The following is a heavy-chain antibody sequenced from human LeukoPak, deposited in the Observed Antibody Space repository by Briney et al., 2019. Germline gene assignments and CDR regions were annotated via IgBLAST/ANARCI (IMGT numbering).Heavy chain of an antibody. D-gene: IGHD2/OR15-2a*01. J-gene: IGHJ4*02. CDR2: ISYDGSNK. Sequence: PGGSLRLSCAASGFTFSNYGMHWVRQAPGKGLEWVSVISYDGSNKYYADSVKGRFTISRDNSKNTLYLQMNSLRAEDTAMYYCAKNSGCTALWGQGTLVTVSS. CDR3: AKNSGCTAL. CDR1: GFTFSNYG. V-gene: IGHV3-30*18.